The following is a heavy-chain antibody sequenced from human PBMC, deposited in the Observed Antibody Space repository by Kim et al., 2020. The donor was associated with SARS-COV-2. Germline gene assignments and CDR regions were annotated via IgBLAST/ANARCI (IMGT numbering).Heavy chain of an antibody. J-gene: IGHJ4*02. CDR2: IKGDGREK. Sequence: GGSLRLSCEASGFTFSPYWMIWVRQAPGKGLEWVANIKGDGREKIYVDSVKGRFTVSRDNAANSLYLQMNSLRAEDTAVYYCARGRGNSGWYPDYWGQGTLVTVSS. CDR1: GFTFSPYW. CDR3: ARGRGNSGWYPDY. D-gene: IGHD6-19*01. V-gene: IGHV3-7*01.